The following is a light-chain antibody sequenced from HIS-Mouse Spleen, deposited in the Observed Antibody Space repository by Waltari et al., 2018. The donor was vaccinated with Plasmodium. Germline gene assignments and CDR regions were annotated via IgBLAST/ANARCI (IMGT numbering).Light chain of an antibody. CDR1: SPNLGNNY. V-gene: IGLV1-51*01. CDR2: DNN. J-gene: IGLJ2*01. Sequence: QSVLTQPPSVSAAPGQKVTISCSGSSPNLGNNYVSWSQQLPGTAPKLLIYDNNNRPSVIPDRCSGSKSGTSATLGITGLQTGDEADYYCGTWDSSLSAGVVFGGGTKLTVL. CDR3: GTWDSSLSAGVV.